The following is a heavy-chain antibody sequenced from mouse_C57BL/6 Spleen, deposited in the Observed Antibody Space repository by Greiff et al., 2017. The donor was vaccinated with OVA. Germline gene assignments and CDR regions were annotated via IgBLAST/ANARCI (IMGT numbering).Heavy chain of an antibody. D-gene: IGHD2-1*01. V-gene: IGHV1-50*01. J-gene: IGHJ4*01. CDR3: ARTLLHYAMDY. CDR2: IDPSDSYT. CDR1: GYTFTSYW. Sequence: QVHVKQPGAELVKPGASEKLSCKASGYTFTSYWMQWVKQRPGQGLEWIGEIDPSDSYTNYNQKFKGKATLTVDTSSSTAYMQLSSLTSEDSAVYYCARTLLHYAMDYWGQGTSVTVSS.